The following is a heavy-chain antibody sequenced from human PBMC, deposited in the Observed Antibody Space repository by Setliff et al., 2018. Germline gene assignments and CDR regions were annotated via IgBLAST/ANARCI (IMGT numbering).Heavy chain of an antibody. CDR1: GFTFSSHG. V-gene: IGHV3-48*01. D-gene: IGHD3-22*01. CDR2: ISTSSSTI. Sequence: GGSLRLSCVAPGFTFSSHGMTWVRLAPGKGLEWISYISTSSSTIYYADSVKGRFTISRDNANHTLYLQMNSLRADDTAVYYCARLALTGYDSSGYYYALDYYYYMDVWGKGTTVTVSS. CDR3: ARLALTGYDSSGYYYALDYYYYMDV. J-gene: IGHJ6*03.